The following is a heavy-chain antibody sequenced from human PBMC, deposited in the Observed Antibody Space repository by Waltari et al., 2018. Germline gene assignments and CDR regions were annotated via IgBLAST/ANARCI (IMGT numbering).Heavy chain of an antibody. V-gene: IGHV3-7*04. CDR3: ARDRGWNTLDY. Sequence: EVQLVESGGGLVQPGGSLRLSCAASGFTFRSNWIAWVRQAPGRGLEWVANINQDGGETHYVDSGRGRFTISRDNARNSLYLQMDSLRDEDTALYYCARDRGWNTLDYWGQGTLVTVSS. J-gene: IGHJ4*02. CDR2: INQDGGET. CDR1: GFTFRSNW. D-gene: IGHD6-19*01.